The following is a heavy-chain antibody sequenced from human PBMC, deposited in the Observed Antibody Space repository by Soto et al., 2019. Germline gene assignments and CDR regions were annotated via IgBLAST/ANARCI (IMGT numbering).Heavy chain of an antibody. D-gene: IGHD3-3*01. Sequence: LRLSCAASGFTFSSYSMNWGRQAPGKGLEWVSSISSSSSYIYYADSVKGRFTISRDNAKNSLYLQMNSLRAEDTAVYYCARGIRRDYYDFWSAPGTFDYWGQGTLVTV. J-gene: IGHJ4*02. V-gene: IGHV3-21*01. CDR2: ISSSSSYI. CDR3: ARGIRRDYYDFWSAPGTFDY. CDR1: GFTFSSYS.